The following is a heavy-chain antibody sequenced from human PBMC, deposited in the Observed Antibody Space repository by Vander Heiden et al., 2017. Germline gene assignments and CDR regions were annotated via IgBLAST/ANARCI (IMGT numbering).Heavy chain of an antibody. CDR2: LDWDDDK. CDR1: GFSLSTTGMC. CDR3: ARIRQWEMGVFDY. D-gene: IGHD1-26*01. Sequence: QVTLRESGPALVKPTQTLTLTCTFSGFSLSTTGMCVTWIRQPPGQALEWLALLDWDDDKYYSTSLKTRLTISKDTSKNQVVLTMTNMDPVDTATYYCARIRQWEMGVFDYWGQGTLVTVSS. V-gene: IGHV2-70*01. J-gene: IGHJ4*02.